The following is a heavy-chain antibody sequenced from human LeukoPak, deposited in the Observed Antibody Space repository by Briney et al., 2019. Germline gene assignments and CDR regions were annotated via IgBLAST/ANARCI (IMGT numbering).Heavy chain of an antibody. Sequence: SVKVSCKASGGTFSSYAISWVRQAPGQGLEWMGGIIPIFGAANYAQKFQGRVTITADKSTSTAYMELSSLRSEDTAVYYCARARLDTAMVSADYWGQGTLVTVSS. CDR2: IIPIFGAA. CDR1: GGTFSSYA. D-gene: IGHD5-18*01. J-gene: IGHJ4*02. V-gene: IGHV1-69*06. CDR3: ARARLDTAMVSADY.